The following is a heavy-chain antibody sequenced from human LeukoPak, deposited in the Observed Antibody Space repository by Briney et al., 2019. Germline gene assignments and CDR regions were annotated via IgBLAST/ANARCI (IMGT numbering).Heavy chain of an antibody. Sequence: GPVKVSCKASGYTFTGYYMHWVRQAPGQGLEWMGWINPNSGGTNYAQKFQGRVTMTRDTSISTAYMELSRLRSDDTAVYYCAREYRYHTGYYYMDVWGKGTTVTVSS. CDR3: AREYRYHTGYYYMDV. J-gene: IGHJ6*03. CDR2: INPNSGGT. CDR1: GYTFTGYY. V-gene: IGHV1-2*02. D-gene: IGHD1-14*01.